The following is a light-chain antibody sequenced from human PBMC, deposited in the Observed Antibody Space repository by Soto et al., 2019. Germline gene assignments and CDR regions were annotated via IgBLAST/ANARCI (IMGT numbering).Light chain of an antibody. J-gene: IGLJ3*02. V-gene: IGLV2-23*01. CDR3: SSYAGGVV. CDR1: SSGVENYNL. Sequence: QSVLTQPASVSGSPGQSITLSCTRSSSGVENYNLVSWYQHHPGKAPKLIIYEGSQRPSGVSDRFSGSKSGNTASLTISGRQAEDEADYYCSSYAGGVVFGGGTKLTVL. CDR2: EGS.